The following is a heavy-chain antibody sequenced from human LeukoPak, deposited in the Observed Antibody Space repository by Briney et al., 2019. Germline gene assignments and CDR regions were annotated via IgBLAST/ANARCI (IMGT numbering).Heavy chain of an antibody. J-gene: IGHJ4*02. CDR3: ARLLHDTRGYYYFDY. CDR1: GGSISSSSYY. Sequence: SETLSLTCTVSGGSISSSSYYWGWIRQPPGEGLQWLGSIYYSGSPYDNPSLKSRVTISVDTSKNQFSLRLSSVTAADTAVYYCARLLHDTRGYYYFDYWGPGTLVTVSS. CDR2: IYYSGSP. D-gene: IGHD3-22*01. V-gene: IGHV4-39*01.